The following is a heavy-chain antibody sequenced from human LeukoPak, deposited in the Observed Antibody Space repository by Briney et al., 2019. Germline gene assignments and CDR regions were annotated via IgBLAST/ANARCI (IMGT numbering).Heavy chain of an antibody. J-gene: IGHJ6*04. CDR1: GFTFSSYA. CDR3: AKDGYGDYSYYYYGMDV. V-gene: IGHV3-23*01. Sequence: PGGSLRLSCAASGFTFSSYAMSWVRQAPGKGLEWVSAISGSGGSTYYADSVKGRFTISRDNSKNTLYLQMNSLGAEDTAVYYCAKDGYGDYSYYYYGMDVWGKGTTVTVSS. D-gene: IGHD4-17*01. CDR2: ISGSGGST.